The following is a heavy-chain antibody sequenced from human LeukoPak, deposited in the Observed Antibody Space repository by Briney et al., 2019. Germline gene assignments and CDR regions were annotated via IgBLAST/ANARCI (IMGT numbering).Heavy chain of an antibody. J-gene: IGHJ4*02. D-gene: IGHD6-13*01. Sequence: GGSLRLSCAASGFTFSSYSMNWVRQAPGKGLEWVANIKQDGSEKYYVDSVKGRFTISRDNAKNSLYLQMNSLRAEDTAVYYCARQQLVWEFDYWGQGTLVTVSS. CDR3: ARQQLVWEFDY. CDR2: IKQDGSEK. CDR1: GFTFSSYS. V-gene: IGHV3-7*01.